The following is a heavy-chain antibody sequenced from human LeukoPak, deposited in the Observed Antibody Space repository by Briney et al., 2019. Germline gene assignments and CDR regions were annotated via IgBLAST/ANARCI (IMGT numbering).Heavy chain of an antibody. CDR2: INHSGST. Sequence: PSETLSLTCAVYGGSFSGYYWSWIRQPPGKGLEWIGEINHSGSTNYNPSLKSRVAISVDTSKNQFSLKLSSVTAADTAVYYCARGLGVVAAPVYWFDPWGQGTLVTVSS. J-gene: IGHJ5*02. CDR1: GGSFSGYY. D-gene: IGHD2-15*01. V-gene: IGHV4-34*01. CDR3: ARGLGVVAAPVYWFDP.